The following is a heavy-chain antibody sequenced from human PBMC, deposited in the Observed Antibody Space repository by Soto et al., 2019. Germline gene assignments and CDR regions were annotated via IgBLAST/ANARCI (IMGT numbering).Heavy chain of an antibody. D-gene: IGHD2-21*02. V-gene: IGHV2-26*01. CDR1: GFSLTTGRMG. J-gene: IGHJ4*02. CDR3: ARLSALVLTASYSLES. Sequence: QVTLKESGPVLVKPTETLTLTCAVSGFSLTTGRMGVSWVRQTPGKALEWLAHIFSDHEISYSTSLQSRLTVSKDTSGRQVVLSMTNVDPVDTGTYYCARLSALVLTASYSLESWGQGTLVTVSS. CDR2: IFSDHEI.